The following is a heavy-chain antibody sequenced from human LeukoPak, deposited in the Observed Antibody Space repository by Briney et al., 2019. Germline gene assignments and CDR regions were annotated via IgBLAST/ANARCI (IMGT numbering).Heavy chain of an antibody. CDR1: GGSISSYY. D-gene: IGHD2-2*01. CDR3: ARDPAEI. J-gene: IGHJ4*02. CDR2: IYYSGST. Sequence: SETLSLTCTVSGGSISSYYWSWIRQPPGKGLEWIGYIYYSGSTNYNPSLKSRVIISVDTSKNQFSLKLSSVTAADTAVYYCARDPAEIWGQGTLVTVSS. V-gene: IGHV4-59*01.